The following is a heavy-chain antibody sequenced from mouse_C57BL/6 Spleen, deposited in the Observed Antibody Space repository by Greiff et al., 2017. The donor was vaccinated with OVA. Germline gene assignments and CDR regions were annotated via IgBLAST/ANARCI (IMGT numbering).Heavy chain of an antibody. V-gene: IGHV1-64*01. CDR3: ARGCITTVVSEG. CDR2: IHPNSGST. Sequence: QVQLQQPGAELVKPGASVKLSCKASGYTFTSYWMHWVKQRPGQGLEWIGMIHPNSGSTNYNEKFKSKATLTVDKSSSTAYMQLSSLTSEDSAFYYCARGCITTVVSEGWGTGTTLTVSS. CDR1: GYTFTSYW. J-gene: IGHJ2*01. D-gene: IGHD1-1*01.